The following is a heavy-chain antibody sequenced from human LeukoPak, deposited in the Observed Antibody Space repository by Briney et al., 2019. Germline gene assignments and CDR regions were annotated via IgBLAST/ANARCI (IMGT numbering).Heavy chain of an antibody. J-gene: IGHJ4*02. Sequence: SETLSLTCTVSGGSISSYYWSWIRQPPGKGLEWIGYIYYSGSTNYNPSLKSRVTISVDTSKNQFSLKLSSVTAADTAVYYCARGVIVGATAFNYWGQGTLVTVSS. CDR2: IYYSGST. CDR1: GGSISSYY. V-gene: IGHV4-59*08. CDR3: ARGVIVGATAFNY. D-gene: IGHD1-26*01.